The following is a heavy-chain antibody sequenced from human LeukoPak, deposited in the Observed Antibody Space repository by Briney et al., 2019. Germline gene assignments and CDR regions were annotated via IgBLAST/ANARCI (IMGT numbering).Heavy chain of an antibody. CDR2: IYNSGGT. V-gene: IGHV4-59*02. J-gene: IGHJ6*03. D-gene: IGHD2-15*01. CDR3: ARASKDEVVAPRTFFGYYYMDV. Sequence: SETLSLTCTVSGASVSSYYWSWIRQPPGKGLEWIAYIYNSGGTKYNPSLKSRVTISLDTSKNQFSLKLSSVTAADTAVYYCARASKDEVVAPRTFFGYYYMDVWGKGTTVTVSS. CDR1: GASVSSYY.